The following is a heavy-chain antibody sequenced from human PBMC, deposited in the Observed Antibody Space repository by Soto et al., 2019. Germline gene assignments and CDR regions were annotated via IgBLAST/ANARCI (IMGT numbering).Heavy chain of an antibody. J-gene: IGHJ3*02. V-gene: IGHV1-2*02. CDR2: INPATGAA. Sequence: QLHLVQSGAVVKKPGASVTVSCSASGYPVTAYYMHWVRQAPGRGLEWMGGINPATGAAKYTQTFQGRVTMTGDTSTGTVFMELGGLTSEATAVFYCARGGGVGVAGSAAFDMWGQGTLVTVSS. CDR1: GYPVTAYY. D-gene: IGHD3-3*01. CDR3: ARGGGVGVAGSAAFDM.